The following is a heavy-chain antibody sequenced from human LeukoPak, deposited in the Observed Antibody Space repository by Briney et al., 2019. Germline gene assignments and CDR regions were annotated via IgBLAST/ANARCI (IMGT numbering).Heavy chain of an antibody. V-gene: IGHV4-59*01. Sequence: SETLSLTCTVSGGSISSYYWSWIRQPPGKGLEWIGYIYYSGSTNYNPSLKSRVTISVDTSKNQFSLKLSSVTAADTAVYYCARGGDFWSGSSKNWFDPWGQGTLVTVSS. D-gene: IGHD3-3*01. CDR3: ARGGDFWSGSSKNWFDP. J-gene: IGHJ5*02. CDR2: IYYSGST. CDR1: GGSISSYY.